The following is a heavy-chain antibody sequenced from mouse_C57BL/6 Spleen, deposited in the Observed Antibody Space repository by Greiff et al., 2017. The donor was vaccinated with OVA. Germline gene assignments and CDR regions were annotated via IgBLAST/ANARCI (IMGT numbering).Heavy chain of an antibody. J-gene: IGHJ2*01. CDR2: ISGGGGNT. CDR3: ARDSSGYGYFDY. CDR1: GFTFSSYT. V-gene: IGHV5-9*01. D-gene: IGHD3-2*02. Sequence: EVHLVESGGGLVKPGGSLKLSCAASGFTFSSYTMSWVRQTPEKRLEWVATISGGGGNTYYPDSVKGRFTISRDNAKNTLYLQMSSLRSEDTALYYCARDSSGYGYFDYWGQGTTLTVSS.